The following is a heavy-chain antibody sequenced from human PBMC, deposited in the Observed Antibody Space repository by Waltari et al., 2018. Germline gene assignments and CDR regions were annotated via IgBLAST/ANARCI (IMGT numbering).Heavy chain of an antibody. Sequence: EVQLLESGGGLVQPGGSLRLYCAPYGFTFRSYDMSWVRQAPGKGLEWVSGIGSSGRNTYYADSVKGRFTISRDESKNTLYLQMNSLRAEDTAVYYCAKGPAARTNWFDPWGQGTLVTVSS. CDR2: IGSSGRNT. J-gene: IGHJ5*02. CDR3: AKGPAARTNWFDP. CDR1: GFTFRSYD. V-gene: IGHV3-23*01. D-gene: IGHD2-2*01.